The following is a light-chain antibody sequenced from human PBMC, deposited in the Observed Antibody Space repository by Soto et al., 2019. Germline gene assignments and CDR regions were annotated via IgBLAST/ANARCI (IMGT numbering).Light chain of an antibody. V-gene: IGKV3-15*01. J-gene: IGKJ1*01. CDR2: GAF. Sequence: EVVMTQSPATLSVSPGERATLSCRASQTVSRNLAWYQQRPGQAPRLLIYGAFTRATGIPARFSGSGSGTDFTLTISGLQPEDLATYYCQQANSFPWTFGQGTKVDI. CDR1: QTVSRN. CDR3: QQANSFPWT.